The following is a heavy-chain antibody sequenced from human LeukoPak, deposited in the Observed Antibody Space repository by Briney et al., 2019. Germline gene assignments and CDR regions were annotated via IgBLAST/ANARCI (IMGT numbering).Heavy chain of an antibody. D-gene: IGHD1-1*01. CDR3: AARWNDDLDFDY. CDR2: IDPSDSYT. CDR1: GYRFTSYW. Sequence: GESLKISCKGSGYRFTSYWISWVRQMPGKGLEWMGRIDPSDSYTNYSPSFQGHVTISADKSISTAYLQWSSLKASDTAMYYCAARWNDDLDFDYWGQGTLVTVSS. J-gene: IGHJ4*02. V-gene: IGHV5-10-1*01.